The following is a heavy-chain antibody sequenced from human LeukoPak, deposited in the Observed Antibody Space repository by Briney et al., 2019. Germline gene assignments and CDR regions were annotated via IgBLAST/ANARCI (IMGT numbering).Heavy chain of an antibody. Sequence: TGGSLRLSCAASEFTVSSYGMTWGRQAPGRGLEWVSAFSATDGSAQYAESVKGRFTISRDNSKNSLYLQMNSLRDEDTAVYYCAKARIASAGTGAFDVWGQGTMVTVSS. CDR2: FSATDGSA. J-gene: IGHJ3*01. CDR1: EFTVSSYG. CDR3: AKARIASAGTGAFDV. D-gene: IGHD6-13*01. V-gene: IGHV3-23*01.